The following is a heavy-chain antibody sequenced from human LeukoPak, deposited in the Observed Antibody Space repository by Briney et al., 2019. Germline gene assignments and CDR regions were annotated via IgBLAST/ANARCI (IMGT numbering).Heavy chain of an antibody. D-gene: IGHD3-22*01. J-gene: IGHJ4*02. CDR1: GGSISSGGYY. Sequence: PSETLSLTCTVSGGSISSGGYYWRWIRQHPGKGLEWIGYIYYSGSTYYNPSLKSRVTISVDTSKNQFSLKLSSVTAADTAVYYCARGYSSGYYEELYWGQGTLVTVSS. CDR3: ARGYSSGYYEELY. V-gene: IGHV4-31*03. CDR2: IYYSGST.